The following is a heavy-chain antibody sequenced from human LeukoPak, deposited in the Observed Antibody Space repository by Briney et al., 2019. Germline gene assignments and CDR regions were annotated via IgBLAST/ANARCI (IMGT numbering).Heavy chain of an antibody. CDR2: ISGSGGST. V-gene: IGHV3-23*01. Sequence: PGGSLRLSCAASGFTFSSYAMSWVRQAPGKGLEWVSAISGSGGSTYYADSVKGRFTISRDNSRNTLYLQMNSLRAEGTAVYYCAEDGSHDLDYDSSGYIPGTDYWGQGTLVTVSS. CDR1: GFTFSSYA. CDR3: AEDGSHDLDYDSSGYIPGTDY. J-gene: IGHJ4*02. D-gene: IGHD3-22*01.